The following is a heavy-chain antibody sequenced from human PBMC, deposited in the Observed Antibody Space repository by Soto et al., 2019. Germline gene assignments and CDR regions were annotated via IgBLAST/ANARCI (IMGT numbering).Heavy chain of an antibody. Sequence: QVQLVESGGGVVQPGRSLRLSCAASGFTFSSYGMHWVRQAPGKGLEWVAVISYDGSNKYYADSVKGRFTISRDNSKNTLYLQMNSLRAEDTAVYYCAKDRVEWLLYSYYGMDVWGQGTTVTVSS. D-gene: IGHD3-3*01. CDR2: ISYDGSNK. CDR1: GFTFSSYG. V-gene: IGHV3-30*18. J-gene: IGHJ6*02. CDR3: AKDRVEWLLYSYYGMDV.